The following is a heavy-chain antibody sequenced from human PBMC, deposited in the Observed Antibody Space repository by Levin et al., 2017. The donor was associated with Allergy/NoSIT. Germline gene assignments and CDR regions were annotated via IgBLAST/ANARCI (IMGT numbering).Heavy chain of an antibody. J-gene: IGHJ4*02. CDR1: GFTFSNYW. CDR3: ARVGSIPPFV. V-gene: IGHV3-74*01. D-gene: IGHD6-13*01. CDR2: INTDGSTT. Sequence: GESLKISCAASGFTFSNYWMHWVRQAPGEGLVWVSRINTDGSTTDYAESVKGRVTISRDNAKNTLYLQMNSLRVEDTAVYYCARVGSIPPFVWGQGTLVTVS.